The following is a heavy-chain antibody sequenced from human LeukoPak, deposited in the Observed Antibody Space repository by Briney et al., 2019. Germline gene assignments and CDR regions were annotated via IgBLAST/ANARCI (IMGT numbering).Heavy chain of an antibody. V-gene: IGHV4-30-2*01. D-gene: IGHD3-22*01. J-gene: IGHJ4*02. Sequence: PSQTLSLTCAVSGGSISSGGYSWSWIRQPPGKGLEWIGYIYHSGSTYYNPSLKSRVTISVDTSKNQFSLKLSSVTAADTAVYYCARDAYYYDSSGSLDYWGQGTLVTVSS. CDR3: ARDAYYYDSSGSLDY. CDR1: GGSISSGGYS. CDR2: IYHSGST.